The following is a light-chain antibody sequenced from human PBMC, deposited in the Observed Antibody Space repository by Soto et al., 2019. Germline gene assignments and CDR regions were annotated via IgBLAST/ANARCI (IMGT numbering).Light chain of an antibody. J-gene: IGKJ5*01. CDR3: QHRSSWQIT. Sequence: EIVLPQSPGTLALSPGERATLSCRASQSVSGYVAWYQQKPGQAPRLLIYDISKRATGIPARFSGSGSATDFTLTISSLEPEDFAVYDCQHRSSWQITFGQGTRRESK. V-gene: IGKV3-11*01. CDR2: DIS. CDR1: QSVSGY.